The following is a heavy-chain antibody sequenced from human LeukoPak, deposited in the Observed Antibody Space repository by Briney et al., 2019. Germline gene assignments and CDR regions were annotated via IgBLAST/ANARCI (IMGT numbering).Heavy chain of an antibody. J-gene: IGHJ6*03. Sequence: PSETLSLTCTVSGGSISSYYWSWIRQPPGKGLEWIGYTYYTGSTNYNPSLKSRVTISVDTSKNQFSLKLSSVTAADTAVYYCARDYCTSTSCYENYMDVWGKGTTVTVSS. CDR1: GGSISSYY. CDR2: TYYTGST. D-gene: IGHD2-2*01. CDR3: ARDYCTSTSCYENYMDV. V-gene: IGHV4-59*01.